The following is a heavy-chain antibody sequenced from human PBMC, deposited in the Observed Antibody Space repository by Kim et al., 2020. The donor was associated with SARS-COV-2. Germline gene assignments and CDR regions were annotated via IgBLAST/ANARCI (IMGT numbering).Heavy chain of an antibody. Sequence: GGSLRLSCAASGFTFSSYGMHWVRQAPGKGLEWVAVISYDGSNKYYADSVKGRFTISRDNSKNTLYLQMNSLRAEDTAVYYCAKGPGNNWNYPYGMDVWGQGTTVTVSS. V-gene: IGHV3-30*18. CDR1: GFTFSSYG. J-gene: IGHJ6*02. CDR2: ISYDGSNK. CDR3: AKGPGNNWNYPYGMDV. D-gene: IGHD1-20*01.